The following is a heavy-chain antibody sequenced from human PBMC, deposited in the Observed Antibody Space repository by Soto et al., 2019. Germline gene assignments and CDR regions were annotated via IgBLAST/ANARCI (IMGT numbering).Heavy chain of an antibody. CDR1: GFTFSSCG. V-gene: IGHV3-33*06. Sequence: GGSLRLSCAASGFTFSSCGMHWVRQAPGKGLEWVAVIWFDGSNKYYADSVKGRFTISRDNSKNTLYLQMNTLRADDTAVYYCAKEFPYRIIVAPYDYWGQGSLVTVS. J-gene: IGHJ4*02. CDR2: IWFDGSNK. CDR3: AKEFPYRIIVAPYDY. D-gene: IGHD3-22*01.